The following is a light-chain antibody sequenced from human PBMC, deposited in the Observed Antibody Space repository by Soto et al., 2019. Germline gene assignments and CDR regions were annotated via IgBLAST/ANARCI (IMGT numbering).Light chain of an antibody. J-gene: IGKJ4*01. CDR1: QSISNW. Sequence: DIQMTQSPSTLSASVGDRVTITCRASQSISNWLAWYQQKPGKAPKLLIYRASTLKSGVPSRFSGSGSGTEFTLTISSLQPDDFSTYYCQQYISVSLLTFGGGTKVDI. CDR3: QQYISVSLLT. CDR2: RAS. V-gene: IGKV1-5*03.